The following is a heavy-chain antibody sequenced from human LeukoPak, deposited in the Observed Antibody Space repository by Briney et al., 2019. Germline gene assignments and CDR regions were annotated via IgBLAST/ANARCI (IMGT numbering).Heavy chain of an antibody. J-gene: IGHJ4*02. CDR1: GFTFSSYW. V-gene: IGHV3-7*01. CDR2: IKQDGSEQ. D-gene: IGHD1-26*01. CDR3: ARRYSGTYRIDY. Sequence: GGSLRLYCAASGFTFSSYWMTWVRQAPGKGLEWLANIKQDGSEQSYVYSVKGRFTISRDNAKNSLYLQMSSLRAEDTAVYYCARRYSGTYRIDYWGQGTLVTVSS.